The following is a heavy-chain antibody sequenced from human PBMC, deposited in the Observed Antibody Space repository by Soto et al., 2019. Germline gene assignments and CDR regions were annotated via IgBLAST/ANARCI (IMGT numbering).Heavy chain of an antibody. J-gene: IGHJ6*02. CDR2: IIPIFGTA. D-gene: IGHD6-13*01. CDR1: GCTFSSYA. CDR3: ARDLAAAAGGMDV. Sequence: SVKVSCKASGCTFSSYAISWVRQAPGQGLEWMGGIIPIFGTANYAQKFQGRVTITADKSTSTAYMELSSLRSEDTAVYYCARDLAAAAGGMDVWGQGTTVTVSS. V-gene: IGHV1-69*06.